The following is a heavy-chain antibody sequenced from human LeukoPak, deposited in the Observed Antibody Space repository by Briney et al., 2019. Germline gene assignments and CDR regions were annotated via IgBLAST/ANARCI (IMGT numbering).Heavy chain of an antibody. D-gene: IGHD3-3*01. J-gene: IGHJ4*02. V-gene: IGHV4-34*01. CDR2: INHSGST. Sequence: PSETLSLTCAVYGGSFSGYYWSWIRQPPGKGLEWIGEINHSGSTNYNPCLKSRVTISVDTSKNQFSLKLSSVTAADTAVYYCARGFVLRFLEWLSAPYYFDYWGQGTLVTVSS. CDR1: GGSFSGYY. CDR3: ARGFVLRFLEWLSAPYYFDY.